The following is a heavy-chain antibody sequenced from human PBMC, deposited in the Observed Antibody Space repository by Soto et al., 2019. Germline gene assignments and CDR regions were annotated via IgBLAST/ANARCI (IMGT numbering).Heavy chain of an antibody. Sequence: APVEGSCKASGDTFTSYDINWGRQAPGQRPVWMGWMNPNSGNTGYAQKFQGRVTMTRNTSISTAYMELSSLRSEDTAVYYCARGYSGYTYYYYYYMDVWGKGTTVNVSS. J-gene: IGHJ6*03. CDR2: MNPNSGNT. V-gene: IGHV1-8*01. CDR3: ARGYSGYTYYYYYYMDV. D-gene: IGHD5-12*01. CDR1: GDTFTSYD.